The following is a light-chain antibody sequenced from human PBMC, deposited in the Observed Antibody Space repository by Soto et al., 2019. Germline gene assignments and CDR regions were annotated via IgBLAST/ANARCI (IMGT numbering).Light chain of an antibody. CDR2: EVS. J-gene: IGLJ1*01. Sequence: QSVLTQPASVSGSPGQSITISCTGTGSDIGDYKYVSWYQQRPGKAPKLMIYEVSNRPSGVCNRFSGSKSGNTASLTISGLQADDEADYYCSSYRSTNTPYVFGTGTKVTVL. CDR3: SSYRSTNTPYV. CDR1: GSDIGDYKY. V-gene: IGLV2-14*01.